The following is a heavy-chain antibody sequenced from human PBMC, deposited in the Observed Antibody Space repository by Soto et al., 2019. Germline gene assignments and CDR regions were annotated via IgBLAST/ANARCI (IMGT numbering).Heavy chain of an antibody. CDR1: GFTFSSYS. CDR3: AKGSHYDILTAYHAFDF. D-gene: IGHD3-9*01. V-gene: IGHV3-48*01. CDR2: ISSSSSTI. J-gene: IGHJ4*02. Sequence: GGSLRLSCAASGFTFSSYSMNWVRQAPGKGLEWVSYISSSSSTIYYADSVKGRFTISRDNSQNTVHLQMSRLRAEDTAMYYCAKGSHYDILTAYHAFDFWGQGTLVTVSS.